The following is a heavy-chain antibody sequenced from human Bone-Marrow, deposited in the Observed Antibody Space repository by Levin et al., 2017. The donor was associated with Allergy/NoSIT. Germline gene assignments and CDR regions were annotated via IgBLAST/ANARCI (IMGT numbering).Heavy chain of an antibody. CDR2: ISYDGSNK. V-gene: IGHV3-30*04. CDR3: ARDLQLVRYYYYGMDV. Sequence: GGSLRLSCAASGFTFSSYAMHWVRQAPGKGLEWVAVISYDGSNKYYADSVKGRFTISRDNSKNTLYLQMNSLRAEDTAVYYCARDLQLVRYYYYGMDVWGQGTTVTVSS. D-gene: IGHD6-6*01. J-gene: IGHJ6*02. CDR1: GFTFSSYA.